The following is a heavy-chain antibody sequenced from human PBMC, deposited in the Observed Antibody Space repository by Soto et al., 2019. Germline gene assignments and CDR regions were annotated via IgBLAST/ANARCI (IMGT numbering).Heavy chain of an antibody. CDR1: GYSFTSYW. Sequence: GESLKISCKAPGYSFTSYWIAWVRQMPGKGLEYMGIIYPGDSDIRYSPSFRGQVTVSADKSSSTANLQWSSLKASDTAVYYCARLKGTGVAIGPNWFDSWGQGTLVTVSS. D-gene: IGHD3-3*01. V-gene: IGHV5-51*01. J-gene: IGHJ5*01. CDR2: IYPGDSDI. CDR3: ARLKGTGVAIGPNWFDS.